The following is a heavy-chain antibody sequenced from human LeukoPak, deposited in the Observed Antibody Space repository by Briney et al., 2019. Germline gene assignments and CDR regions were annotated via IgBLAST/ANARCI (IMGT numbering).Heavy chain of an antibody. CDR1: GFTFSSYE. V-gene: IGHV3-48*03. CDR3: ARHSGQWLSPVQY. Sequence: PGGSLRLSCAASGFTFSSYEMNWVRQAPGKGLEWVSYISSSGSTIYYADSVKGRFTISRDNAKNSLYLQMNSLRAEDTAVYYCARHSGQWLSPVQYWGQGTLVTVSS. D-gene: IGHD6-19*01. J-gene: IGHJ4*02. CDR2: ISSSGSTI.